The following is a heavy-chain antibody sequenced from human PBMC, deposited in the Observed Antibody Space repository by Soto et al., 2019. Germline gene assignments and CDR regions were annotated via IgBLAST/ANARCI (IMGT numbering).Heavy chain of an antibody. CDR2: MDPKNGDT. V-gene: IGHV1-8*01. D-gene: IGHD3-9*01. Sequence: QVQLVQSGAEVKKPGASMRVSCKASGNFFLAYKFNWVRQVPGQGLEWMGWMDPKNGDTDYSQKFQGRVSMTGNTSISTAYLELSSLRPDDTAIYYCARDTAVRLSDLLTRSRVDYYYIALCGQGTTVTVSS. J-gene: IGHJ6*03. CDR1: GNFFLAYK. CDR3: ARDTAVRLSDLLTRSRVDYYYIAL.